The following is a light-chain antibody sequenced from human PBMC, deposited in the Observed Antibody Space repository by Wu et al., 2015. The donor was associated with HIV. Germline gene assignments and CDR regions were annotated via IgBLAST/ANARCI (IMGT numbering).Light chain of an antibody. CDR3: QQYGSSPWT. CDR1: QSVSSSY. CDR2: GAS. Sequence: EIVLTQSPGTLSLSPGERATLSCRASQSVSSSYLAWYQQKPGQAPRLLIYGASSRATGIPDRFSGSGSGTDFTLTISRLEPEDFAVYYCQQYGSSPWTFGKDQGGNQT. J-gene: IGKJ1*01. V-gene: IGKV3-20*01.